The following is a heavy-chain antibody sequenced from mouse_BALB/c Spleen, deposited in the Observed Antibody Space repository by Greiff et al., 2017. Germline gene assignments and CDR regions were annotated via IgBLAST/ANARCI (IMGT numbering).Heavy chain of an antibody. CDR2: IWTGGGT. J-gene: IGHJ1*01. Sequence: QVQLKESGPGLVAPSQSLSITCTVSGFSLTSYDISWIRQPPGKGLEWLGVIWTGGGTNYNSAFMSRLSISKDNSKSQVFLKMNSLQTDDTAIYYCVRDEGTTATWYFDVWGAGTTVTVSS. V-gene: IGHV2-9-2*01. CDR1: GFSLTSYD. CDR3: VRDEGTTATWYFDV. D-gene: IGHD1-2*01.